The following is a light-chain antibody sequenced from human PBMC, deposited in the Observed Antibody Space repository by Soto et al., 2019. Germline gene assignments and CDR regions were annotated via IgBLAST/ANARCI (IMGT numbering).Light chain of an antibody. CDR1: SSNIGNNL. Sequence: QSVLPQPPSVSAAPGQKVTISCSGSSSNIGNNLVCWYQQLPGTAPKLLIYENNKRPSGIPDRFSGSKSGTSATLGITGLQTGDEADYYCGTWDSSLSEDVFGTGTKVTVL. CDR3: GTWDSSLSEDV. J-gene: IGLJ1*01. V-gene: IGLV1-51*02. CDR2: ENN.